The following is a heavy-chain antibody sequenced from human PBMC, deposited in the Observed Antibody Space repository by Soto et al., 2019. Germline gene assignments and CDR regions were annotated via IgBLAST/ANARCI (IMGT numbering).Heavy chain of an antibody. CDR3: AKAADYGDPRGYFQH. CDR1: GFTFSSYG. Sequence: QVQLVESGGGVVQPGRSLRLSCAASGFTFSSYGMRWVRQAPGKGLEWVAVISYDGSNKYYADSVKGRFTISRDNSKNTLYLQMNSLRAEDTAVYYCAKAADYGDPRGYFQHWGQGTLVTVSS. D-gene: IGHD4-17*01. CDR2: ISYDGSNK. V-gene: IGHV3-30*18. J-gene: IGHJ1*01.